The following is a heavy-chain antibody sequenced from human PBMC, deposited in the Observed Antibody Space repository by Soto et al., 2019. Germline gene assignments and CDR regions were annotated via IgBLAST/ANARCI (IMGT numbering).Heavy chain of an antibody. CDR1: GYSVSSSDYY. CDR3: APLTVSLSGPYGIHV. CDR2: MFYSGLT. D-gene: IGHD2-15*01. V-gene: IGHV4-39*01. Sequence: SETLSLTCSVSGYSVSSSDYYWAWIRQPPGKGLEWIVSMFYSGLTYYNPSLKSRVTLSVDTSKNHFSVRLNSVTAADTAVYYCAPLTVSLSGPYGIHVWGQGTTVTVSS. J-gene: IGHJ6*02.